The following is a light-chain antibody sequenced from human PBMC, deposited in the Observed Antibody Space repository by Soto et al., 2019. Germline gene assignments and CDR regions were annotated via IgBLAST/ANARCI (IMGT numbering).Light chain of an antibody. J-gene: IGLJ3*02. CDR1: SSDVGNYNY. CDR3: CSYAGSFTWL. V-gene: IGLV2-11*01. Sequence: QSVLTQPRSVSGSPGQSGTISCTGTSSDVGNYNYVSWYQQYPGKAPKLMIYEVSKRPSGVPDRFSGSKSGNTASLTISGLQTEDEADYYCCSYAGSFTWLFGGGTKVTVL. CDR2: EVS.